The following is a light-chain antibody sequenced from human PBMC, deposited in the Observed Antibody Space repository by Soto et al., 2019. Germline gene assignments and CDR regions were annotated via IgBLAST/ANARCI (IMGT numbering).Light chain of an antibody. CDR3: SSYKSISTSYV. CDR2: EVS. Sequence: QSVLTQPASVSGSPGQSITISCTGTNSDVGGYNYVSWYQQHPGKAPELMIYEVSHRPSGVSNRFSGSKSDNTASLTISGLQDEDEADYYCSSYKSISTSYVFGNGNKVTV. V-gene: IGLV2-14*01. J-gene: IGLJ1*01. CDR1: NSDVGGYNY.